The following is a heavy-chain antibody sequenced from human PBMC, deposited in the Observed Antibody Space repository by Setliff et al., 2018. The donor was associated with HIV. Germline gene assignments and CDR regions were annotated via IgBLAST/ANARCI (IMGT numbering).Heavy chain of an antibody. D-gene: IGHD2-21*02. J-gene: IGHJ5*02. CDR2: VHHSGST. CDR3: ASAGPYCGDDCPYNWLTP. Sequence: SETLSLTCTVSSDSISSSYWTWIRQPPGQGLEWIGYVHHSGSTKYNASLRGRVTMSVDTSKNLFSLTLRSVTAADAAVYYCASAGPYCGDDCPYNWLTPWGQGTLVTVSS. V-gene: IGHV4-59*01. CDR1: SDSISSSY.